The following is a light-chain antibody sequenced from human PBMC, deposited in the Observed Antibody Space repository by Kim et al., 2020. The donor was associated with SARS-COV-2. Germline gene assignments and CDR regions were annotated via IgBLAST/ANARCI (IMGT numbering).Light chain of an antibody. CDR2: WAS. V-gene: IGKV4-1*01. CDR1: QTVLYTPNDKGY. CDR3: QQYSSPPLT. J-gene: IGKJ4*01. Sequence: TTINCKSSQTVLYTPNDKGYLASDQQKPGETPKLLIYWASTRGSVVPERFSGNGSGTDFSLSIYKLQSENMAVYYCQQYSSPPLTFGGGTKVGIK.